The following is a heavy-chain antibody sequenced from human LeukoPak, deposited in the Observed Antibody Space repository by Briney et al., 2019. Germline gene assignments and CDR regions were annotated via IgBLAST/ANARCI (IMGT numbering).Heavy chain of an antibody. V-gene: IGHV1-24*01. D-gene: IGHD3-3*01. CDR1: GYTLTELS. CDR2: FDPEDGET. J-gene: IGHJ6*04. Sequence: ASVKVSCKVSGYTLTELSMHWVRQAPGKGLEWMGGFDPEDGETIYAQKFQGRVTMTEDTSTDTAYVELSSLRSEDTAVYYCATPEGLRYYDFWSGLGVWGKGTPVTVSS. CDR3: ATPEGLRYYDFWSGLGV.